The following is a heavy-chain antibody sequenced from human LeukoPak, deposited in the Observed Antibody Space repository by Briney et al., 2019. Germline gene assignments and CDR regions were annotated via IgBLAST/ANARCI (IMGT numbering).Heavy chain of an antibody. V-gene: IGHV4-59*01. D-gene: IGHD4-11*01. Sequence: PLEPLSLPCTVSGGSISSYYWSWIRQPPGKGLEWIGYIYYSGSTNYNPSLQSRVTISVDTSKNQFSLKLSSVTAADTAVYYCARDYIRWFDPWGQGTLVTVSS. CDR1: GGSISSYY. CDR3: ARDYIRWFDP. CDR2: IYYSGST. J-gene: IGHJ5*02.